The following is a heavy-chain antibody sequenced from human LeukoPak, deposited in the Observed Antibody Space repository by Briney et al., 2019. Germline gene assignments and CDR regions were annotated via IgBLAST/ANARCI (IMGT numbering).Heavy chain of an antibody. CDR2: IYYSGTT. J-gene: IGHJ5*02. CDR1: GGSISSSTYY. Sequence: PSETLSLTCTVSGGSISSSTYYWAWVRQPPGKGLEWIASIYYSGTTYYNPSLKSRVTISVDTSKNQFSLKLSSVTAADTAVYYCAREFPCCQGGSRWFDPWGQGTLVTVSS. CDR3: AREFPCCQGGSRWFDP. V-gene: IGHV4-39*07. D-gene: IGHD3-16*01.